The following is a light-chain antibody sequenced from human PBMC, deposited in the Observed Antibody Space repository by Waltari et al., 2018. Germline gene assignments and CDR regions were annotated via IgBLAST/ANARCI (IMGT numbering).Light chain of an antibody. J-gene: IGKJ4*01. CDR2: DAS. V-gene: IGKV3-11*01. Sequence: IFFTPSPATLSFFSGGRTTLSCRASQRVSSYLAWYQKKPGQAPRLLIYDASNRATGIPARFSGSGSGTDFTLTISSLEPEDFAVYYCQQRSNWPLTFGGGTKVEIK. CDR1: QRVSSY. CDR3: QQRSNWPLT.